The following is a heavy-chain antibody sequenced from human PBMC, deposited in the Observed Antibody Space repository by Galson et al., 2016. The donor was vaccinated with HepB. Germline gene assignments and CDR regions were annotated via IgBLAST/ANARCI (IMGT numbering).Heavy chain of an antibody. CDR3: ASPNDYDWNWLSFDY. Sequence: SVKVSCKASGGTFRSYSISWVRQAPGQGLEWMGGIIPAFGSGNYAQKFQGRVTITADESTSTAYMELSGLRSEDTAIYYCASPNDYDWNWLSFDYWGQGTLVTVSS. D-gene: IGHD1-7*01. CDR2: IIPAFGSG. V-gene: IGHV1-69*13. CDR1: GGTFRSYS. J-gene: IGHJ4*02.